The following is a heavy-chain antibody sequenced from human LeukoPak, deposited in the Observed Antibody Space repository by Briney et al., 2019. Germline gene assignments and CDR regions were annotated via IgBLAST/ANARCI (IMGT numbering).Heavy chain of an antibody. Sequence: PGGSVRLSCASCAFTFSSYALTWVRQAPGKGLEGVSAVDKSGTFTYYSDAVKDRLTISTDNSKNTPLLQMNSLRVEHSALSDCTTGGPPTYFAPWGEGTLVTVS. CDR2: VDKSGTFT. V-gene: IGHV3-23*05. CDR3: TTGGPPTYFAP. D-gene: IGHD3-16*01. J-gene: IGHJ5*02. CDR1: AFTFSSYA.